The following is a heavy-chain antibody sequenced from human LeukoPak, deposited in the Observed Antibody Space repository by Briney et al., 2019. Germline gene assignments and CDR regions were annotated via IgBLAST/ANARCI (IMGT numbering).Heavy chain of an antibody. CDR1: GFIFTDYG. V-gene: IGHV3-30*02. Sequence: PGGSLRLSCAASGFIFTDYGMHWVRQAPGKGLEWLTFIRYDGSDKYYADSVKGRFTISRDNSKNTLYLQMNSLRAEDTAVYYCAREKGIAARGWFDPWGQGTLVTVSS. CDR2: IRYDGSDK. CDR3: AREKGIAARGWFDP. D-gene: IGHD6-6*01. J-gene: IGHJ5*02.